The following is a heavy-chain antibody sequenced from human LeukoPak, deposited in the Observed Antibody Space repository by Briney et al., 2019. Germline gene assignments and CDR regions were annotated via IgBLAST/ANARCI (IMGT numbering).Heavy chain of an antibody. J-gene: IGHJ4*02. CDR3: ARGSYDFWSGYYYFDY. D-gene: IGHD3-3*01. CDR1: GYTFTSYA. V-gene: IGHV1-3*01. CDR2: INAGNGNT. Sequence: GASVKVSCKASGYTFTSYAMHWVRQAPGQRLEWMGWINAGNGNTKYSQKFQGRVTITRDTSASTAYMELSSLRSEDTAVYYCARGSYDFWSGYYYFDYWGQGTLVTVSS.